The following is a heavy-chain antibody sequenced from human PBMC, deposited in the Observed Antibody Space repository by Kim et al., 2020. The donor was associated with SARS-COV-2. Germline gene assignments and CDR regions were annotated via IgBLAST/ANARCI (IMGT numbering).Heavy chain of an antibody. CDR2: IKSKTDGGTT. CDR1: GFTFSNAW. D-gene: IGHD6-13*01. CDR3: TTDRWFHIAAAGPNWFDP. J-gene: IGHJ5*02. Sequence: GGSLRLSCAASGFTFSNAWMSWVRQAPGKGLEWVGRIKSKTDGGTTDYAAPVKGRFTISRDDSKNTLYLQMNSLKTEDTAVYYCTTDRWFHIAAAGPNWFDPWGQGTLVTVSS. V-gene: IGHV3-15*01.